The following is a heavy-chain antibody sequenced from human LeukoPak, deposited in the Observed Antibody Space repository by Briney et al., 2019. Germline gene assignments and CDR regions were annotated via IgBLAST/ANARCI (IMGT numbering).Heavy chain of an antibody. D-gene: IGHD4-23*01. CDR2: ISYDGSNK. CDR3: AKDLYGGNPYYFDY. CDR1: GFTFSSYG. V-gene: IGHV3-30*18. Sequence: GRSLRLSCAASGFTFSSYGMHWVRQAPGKGLEWVAVISYDGSNKYYADSVKGRFTISRDNSKNTLYLQMNSLRAEDTAVYYCAKDLYGGNPYYFDYWGQGTLVTVSS. J-gene: IGHJ4*02.